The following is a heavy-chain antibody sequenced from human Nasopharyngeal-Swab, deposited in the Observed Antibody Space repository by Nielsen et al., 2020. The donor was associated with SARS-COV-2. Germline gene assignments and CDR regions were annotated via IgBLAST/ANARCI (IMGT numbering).Heavy chain of an antibody. J-gene: IGHJ4*02. CDR1: GFTFSSYW. V-gene: IGHV3-74*01. CDR2: INNDGSRT. CDR3: ARVIVRGTYAFAY. Sequence: GESLNISCAASGFTFSSYWMHWVRQAPGKGLVWVSRINNDGSRTYYADSVKGRFTTSRDNTKNTLYLQMSSLSAEDTAVYYCARVIVRGTYAFAYWGQGTLVTVSS. D-gene: IGHD1-26*01.